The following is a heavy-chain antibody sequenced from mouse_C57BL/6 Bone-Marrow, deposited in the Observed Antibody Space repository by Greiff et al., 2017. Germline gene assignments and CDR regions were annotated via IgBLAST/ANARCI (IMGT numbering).Heavy chain of an antibody. V-gene: IGHV1-7*01. D-gene: IGHD1-1*02. CDR1: GYTFTSYC. J-gene: IGHJ3*01. Sequence: QVQLKESGAELAKPGASVKLSCKASGYTFTSYCMHWVKQRPGQGLEWIGYINPSSGYTKYNQKFKDKATLTADKSSSTAYMQLSSLTYEDSAVYYGARGDDGGSFCFGYWGKGTLVTVSA. CDR2: INPSSGYT. CDR3: ARGDDGGSFCFGY.